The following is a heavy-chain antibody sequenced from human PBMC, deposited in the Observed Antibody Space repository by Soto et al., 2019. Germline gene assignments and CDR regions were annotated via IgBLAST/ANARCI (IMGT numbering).Heavy chain of an antibody. Sequence: GGSLSLSCAASGYTFRNHGMHWVRQAPGKGLEWVAVIWSHETDQDYADSVKGRFTVSKDSSTNTVYLQMNSLRAEDTAVYYCGKDIRSGSIDYWGQGTLVTVSS. CDR2: IWSHETDQ. CDR1: GYTFRNHG. CDR3: GKDIRSGSIDY. D-gene: IGHD1-1*01. V-gene: IGHV3-33*06. J-gene: IGHJ4*02.